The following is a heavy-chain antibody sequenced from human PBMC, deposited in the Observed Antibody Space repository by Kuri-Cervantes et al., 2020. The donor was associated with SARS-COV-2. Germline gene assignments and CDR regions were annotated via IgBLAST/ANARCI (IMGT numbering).Heavy chain of an antibody. J-gene: IGHJ6*02. V-gene: IGHV2-70*01. CDR2: IDWNDHK. Sequence: SGPTLVKPTQTLTLTCTFSGFALSTSGMSVSWIRQPPGKALEWLAVIDWNDHKYYNTSLGPRLTISKGTSKNQVVLTMTNMDPVDTATYYRARSAYGYYYGMDVWGQGTTVTVSS. CDR1: GFALSTSGMS. D-gene: IGHD2-8*01. CDR3: ARSAYGYYYGMDV.